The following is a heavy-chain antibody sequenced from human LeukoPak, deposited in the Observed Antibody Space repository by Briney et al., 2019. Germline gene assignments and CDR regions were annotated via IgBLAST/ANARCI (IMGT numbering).Heavy chain of an antibody. J-gene: IGHJ6*03. V-gene: IGHV1-46*01. CDR1: GYTFTSYY. CDR3: ARDPGTHYYYYYMDV. Sequence: ASVEVSCKASGYTFTSYYMHWVRQAPGQGLEWMGIINPSGGSTSYAQKFQGRVTMTTDTSTSTAYMELRSLRSDDTAVYYCARDPGTHYYYYYMDVWGKGTTVTVSS. CDR2: INPSGGST. D-gene: IGHD3-10*01.